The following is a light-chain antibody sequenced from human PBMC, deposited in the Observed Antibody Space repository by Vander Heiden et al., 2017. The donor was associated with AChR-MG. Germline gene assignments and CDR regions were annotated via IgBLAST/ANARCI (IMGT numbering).Light chain of an antibody. CDR1: QSLLHSNGFNY. V-gene: IGKV2-28*01. J-gene: IGKJ3*01. CDR3: RQALQTPQT. Sequence: DIVMTQSPLSLPVTPGEPASISCRSSQSLLHSNGFNYLDWYLQKPGQSPQLLIYLGSNRASGVPDRFSGSGSGTDFTLKISRVDADDVGIYYCRQALQTPQTFGRGTKVDIK. CDR2: LGS.